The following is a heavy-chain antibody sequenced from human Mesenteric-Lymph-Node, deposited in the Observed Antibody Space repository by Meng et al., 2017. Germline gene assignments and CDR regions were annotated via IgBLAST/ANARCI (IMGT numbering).Heavy chain of an antibody. Sequence: GESLKISCAASGFPFSFYAMGWVRQAPGQGLELVSAISASGGSTYYADSVKGRFTISRDNSKNTLYLQMNSLRAEDTAVYYCARGVAGTMVYWGQGTLVTVSS. CDR1: GFPFSFYA. V-gene: IGHV3-23*01. D-gene: IGHD6-19*01. J-gene: IGHJ4*02. CDR3: ARGVAGTMVY. CDR2: ISASGGST.